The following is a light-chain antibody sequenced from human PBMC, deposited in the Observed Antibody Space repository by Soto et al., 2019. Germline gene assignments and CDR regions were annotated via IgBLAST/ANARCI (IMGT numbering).Light chain of an antibody. V-gene: IGKV3-11*01. CDR1: QSVSNY. CDR3: QQRSKFLWT. Sequence: EIVLTQAPATLSLSPGERATLSCRASQSVSNYLAWYQQKPGQAPRLLMYDTSNSSPGIPARFSGSGSGTDFTLTIISLEPEDFAVYFCQQRSKFLWTFGQGTKVEL. J-gene: IGKJ1*01. CDR2: DTS.